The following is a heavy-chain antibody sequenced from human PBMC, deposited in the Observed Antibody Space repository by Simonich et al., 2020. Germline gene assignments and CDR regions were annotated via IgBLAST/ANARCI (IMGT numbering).Heavy chain of an antibody. V-gene: IGHV3-48*03. CDR1: GFTFSSYE. Sequence: EVQLVESGGGLVQPGGSLRLSCAASGFTFSSYEMNWVRQAPGKGLGWVSYISDSGSNIYYADSVKGRFTISRDNAKNSLYLQMNSLRAEDTAVYYCARHYYGDYYFDYWGQGTLVTVSS. J-gene: IGHJ4*02. CDR2: ISDSGSNI. D-gene: IGHD4-17*01. CDR3: ARHYYGDYYFDY.